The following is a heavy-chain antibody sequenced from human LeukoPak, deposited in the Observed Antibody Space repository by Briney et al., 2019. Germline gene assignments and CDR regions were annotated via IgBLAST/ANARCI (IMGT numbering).Heavy chain of an antibody. CDR1: GFTFSSYS. V-gene: IGHV3-48*02. CDR2: ISSSSSTI. CDR3: ARDVTYSSSWYVDY. D-gene: IGHD6-13*01. J-gene: IGHJ4*02. Sequence: GGSLRLSCAASGFTFSSYSMNWVRQAPGKGLEWVSYISSSSSTIYYADSVKGRFTISRDNDKNSLYLQMNSLRDEDTAVYYCARDVTYSSSWYVDYWGQGTLVTVSS.